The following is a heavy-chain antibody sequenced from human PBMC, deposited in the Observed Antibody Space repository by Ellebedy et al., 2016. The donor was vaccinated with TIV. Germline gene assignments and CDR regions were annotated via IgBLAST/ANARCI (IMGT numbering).Heavy chain of an antibody. J-gene: IGHJ4*02. CDR3: ARSSGGVIDY. V-gene: IGHV3-9*01. Sequence: SLKISXAASGFSFEDSAMHWVRQAPGKGLEWVSGISWGSGNIDYADSVKGRFTVSRDNAKKSLYLQMNSPRTEDTALYYCARSSGGVIDYWGQGTLVTVSS. CDR1: GFSFEDSA. CDR2: ISWGSGNI. D-gene: IGHD2-15*01.